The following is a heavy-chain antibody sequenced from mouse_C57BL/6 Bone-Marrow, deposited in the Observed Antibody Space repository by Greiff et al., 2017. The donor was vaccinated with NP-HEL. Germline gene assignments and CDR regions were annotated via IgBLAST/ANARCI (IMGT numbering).Heavy chain of an antibody. CDR1: GFNIKDYY. D-gene: IGHD3-2*02. CDR2: IDSEDGET. CDR3: ARGTAQATLAY. Sequence: EVQLQQSGAELVKPGASVKLSCTASGFNIKDYYMHWVKQRTEQGLEWIGRIDSEDGETKYAPKFQGKATLTADKSSSTAYMQLSSLTSEDSAVYFCARGTAQATLAYWGQGTLVTVSA. J-gene: IGHJ3*01. V-gene: IGHV14-2*01.